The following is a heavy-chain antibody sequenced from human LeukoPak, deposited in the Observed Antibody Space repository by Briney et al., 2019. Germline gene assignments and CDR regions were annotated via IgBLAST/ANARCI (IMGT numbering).Heavy chain of an antibody. CDR1: GYSISSGYY. D-gene: IGHD1-1*01. V-gene: IGHV4-38-2*01. CDR3: ARGQGTTGTTGWFDP. Sequence: PSETLSLTCAVSGYSISSGYYWGWIRQPPGKGLEWIGSIYHSGSTYYNPSLKSRVTISVDTSKNQFSLRLSSVTAADTAVYYCARGQGTTGTTGWFDPWGQGTLVTVSS. J-gene: IGHJ5*02. CDR2: IYHSGST.